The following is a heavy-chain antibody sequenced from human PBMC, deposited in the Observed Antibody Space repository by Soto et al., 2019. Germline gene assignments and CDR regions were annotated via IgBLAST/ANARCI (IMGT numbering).Heavy chain of an antibody. D-gene: IGHD6-19*01. CDR1: GGSSSSYD. J-gene: IGHJ4*02. CDR2: IYYSGST. V-gene: IGHV4-59*01. Sequence: SETLCLTSSVAGGSSSSYDWSWIRQPPGKGLEWIGYIYYSGSTNYNPSLKSRVTISVDTSKNQFSLKLSSVTAADTAVYYCARSISVAMDFWGQGSLVTVSS. CDR3: ARSISVAMDF.